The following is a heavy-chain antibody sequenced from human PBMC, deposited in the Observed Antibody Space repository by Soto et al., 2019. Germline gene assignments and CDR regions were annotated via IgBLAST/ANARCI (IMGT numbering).Heavy chain of an antibody. CDR3: ARSYSSSSFFLDY. D-gene: IGHD6-6*01. V-gene: IGHV1-2*02. CDR2: INPNNGGT. Sequence: ASVKVSCKATGYTFTAYHVHWVRQAPGQGLEWMGCINPNNGGTNYAQKFQGRVTRDTSISTAYLELSSLRSDDTALYYCARSYSSSSFFLDYWGQGTLVTSPQ. CDR1: GYTFTAYH. J-gene: IGHJ4*02.